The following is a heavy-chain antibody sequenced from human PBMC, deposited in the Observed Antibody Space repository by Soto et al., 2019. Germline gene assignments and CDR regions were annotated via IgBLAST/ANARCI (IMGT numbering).Heavy chain of an antibody. CDR3: ASPIVGATN. V-gene: IGHV1-69*02. CDR2: SIPIFDIA. D-gene: IGHD1-26*01. CDR1: GGTFTSLT. Sequence: QVQLVQSGAEVKRPGSSVRVSCKASGGTFTSLTMSWVRQAPGQGLEWMGRSIPIFDIANYAQKFQGRVTITADTSTNSSYLDLSSLTSEDTAVYYCASPIVGATNRGQGSLVTVSS. J-gene: IGHJ4*02.